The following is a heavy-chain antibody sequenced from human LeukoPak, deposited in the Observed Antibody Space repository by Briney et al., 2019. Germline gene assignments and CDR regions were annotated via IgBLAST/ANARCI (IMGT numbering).Heavy chain of an antibody. CDR3: ARCQSSSSLHHPRDDGMDV. CDR2: IIPIFGTE. D-gene: IGHD4-11*01. V-gene: IGHV1-69*13. CDR1: GGTFSSYA. Sequence: GASVKVSCQASGGTFSSYAISWVRQAPGQGLEWMGGIIPIFGTENYAQKFQGRVMNTAGESTSTAYMELSSLRSEDTAVYYCARCQSSSSLHHPRDDGMDVWGQGTTVTVSS. J-gene: IGHJ6*02.